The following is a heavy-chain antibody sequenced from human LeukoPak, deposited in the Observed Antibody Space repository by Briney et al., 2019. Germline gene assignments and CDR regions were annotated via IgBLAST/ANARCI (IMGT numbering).Heavy chain of an antibody. CDR2: IYHSGST. V-gene: IGHV4-38-2*02. CDR3: ARANLEWLLTGYDY. D-gene: IGHD3-3*01. Sequence: SETLSLTCTVSGYSISSGYYWGWIRPPPGRGLEWIGIIYHSGSTYYNPSLKSRVTISEDTTKNHFSMKLSSVTAADAAVYYCARANLEWLLTGYDYWGQGTLVTVSS. CDR1: GYSISSGYY. J-gene: IGHJ4*02.